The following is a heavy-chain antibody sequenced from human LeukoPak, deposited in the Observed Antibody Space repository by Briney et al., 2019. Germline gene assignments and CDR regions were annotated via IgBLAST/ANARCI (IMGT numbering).Heavy chain of an antibody. J-gene: IGHJ4*02. Sequence: SVKVSCKASGGTFSSYAISWVRQAPGQGLDWMGGLIPIFGTAKYAQKFQGRVTITADESTSTAYMELSSLRSEDTAVYYCSRLQREITIFGVVISTLFDYWGQGTLVTVSS. D-gene: IGHD3-3*01. CDR1: GGTFSSYA. V-gene: IGHV1-69*13. CDR2: LIPIFGTA. CDR3: SRLQREITIFGVVISTLFDY.